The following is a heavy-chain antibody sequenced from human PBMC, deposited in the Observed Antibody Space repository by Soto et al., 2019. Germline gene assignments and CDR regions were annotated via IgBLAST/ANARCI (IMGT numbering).Heavy chain of an antibody. CDR3: ARDSGDARSDWFDP. D-gene: IGHD3-10*01. CDR2: INYSGST. J-gene: IGHJ5*02. Sequence: ASETLSLTCTVSGGSINSYYWSWIRQPPGKGLEWIGYINYSGSTNHNPSLKSRVTISVDTSKKQFSLKLTSVTAADTAVYYCARDSGDARSDWFDPWGQGSQVTVSS. V-gene: IGHV4-59*01. CDR1: GGSINSYY.